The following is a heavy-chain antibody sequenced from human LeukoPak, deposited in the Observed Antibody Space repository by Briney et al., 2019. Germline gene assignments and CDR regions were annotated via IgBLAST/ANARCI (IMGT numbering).Heavy chain of an antibody. D-gene: IGHD3-16*01. V-gene: IGHV3-23*01. CDR1: GFTSIAYA. Sequence: GGSLRLSCVGSGFTSIAYALTWARQVPGKGLEWVSGISGGGVTTYYADSVKGRFTISRDNSKNTLYLQMNSLRADDTAIYYCARNQQLGGHSYYYYGMDVWGQGTTVTVSS. J-gene: IGHJ6*02. CDR3: ARNQQLGGHSYYYYGMDV. CDR2: ISGGGVTT.